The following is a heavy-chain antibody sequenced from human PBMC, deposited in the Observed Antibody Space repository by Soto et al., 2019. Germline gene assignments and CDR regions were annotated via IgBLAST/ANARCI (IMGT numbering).Heavy chain of an antibody. CDR3: ASRAVTTLYGENYYYGMDV. CDR2: IIPIFGTA. Sequence: ASVKVSCKASGGTFSSYAISWVRQAPGQGLEWMGGIIPIFGTANYAQKFQGRVTITADESTSTAYMELSSLRSEDTAVYYCASRAVTTLYGENYYYGMDVWGQGTTVTVS. V-gene: IGHV1-69*13. D-gene: IGHD4-17*01. J-gene: IGHJ6*02. CDR1: GGTFSSYA.